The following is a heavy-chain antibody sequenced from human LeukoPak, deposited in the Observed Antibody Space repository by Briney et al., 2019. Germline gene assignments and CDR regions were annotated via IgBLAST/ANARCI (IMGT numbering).Heavy chain of an antibody. CDR3: AKDLLPVAANW. Sequence: PGGSLRLSCTASGFTFSDYYMNWIRQAPGKGLEWVSYTSNSGSTKSYADSVEGRFTISRDNSKNTLYLQMNSLRAEDTALYYCAKDLLPVAANWWGQGTLVTVSS. V-gene: IGHV3-11*01. J-gene: IGHJ4*02. CDR2: TSNSGSTK. CDR1: GFTFSDYY. D-gene: IGHD6-19*01.